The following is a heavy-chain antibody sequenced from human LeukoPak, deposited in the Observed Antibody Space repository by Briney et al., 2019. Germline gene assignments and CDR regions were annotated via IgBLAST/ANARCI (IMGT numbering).Heavy chain of an antibody. Sequence: PGGSLRLSCAASGFTFSSYAMHWVRQAPGKGLEWVAVISYDGSNKYYADSVKGRFTTSRDNSKNTLYLQMNSLRAEDTAVYYCARQDSSGYYMYYFDYWGQGTLVTVSS. CDR3: ARQDSSGYYMYYFDY. CDR2: ISYDGSNK. J-gene: IGHJ4*02. V-gene: IGHV3-30-3*01. CDR1: GFTFSSYA. D-gene: IGHD3-22*01.